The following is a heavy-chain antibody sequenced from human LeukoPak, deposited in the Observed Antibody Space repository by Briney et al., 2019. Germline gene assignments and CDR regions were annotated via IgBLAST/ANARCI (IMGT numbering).Heavy chain of an antibody. CDR1: GFTFSSYW. V-gene: IGHV3-74*01. CDR3: TRGGVWSGYYHFDS. D-gene: IGHD3-3*01. Sequence: GGSLRLSCAASGFTFSSYWMHWVRQAPGKGLVWVSRIKTDGTITSYADSVKGRFTISRDNAKNTLYLQMNSLRAEDTAVYYCTRGGVWSGYYHFDSWGQGALVTVSS. J-gene: IGHJ4*02. CDR2: IKTDGTIT.